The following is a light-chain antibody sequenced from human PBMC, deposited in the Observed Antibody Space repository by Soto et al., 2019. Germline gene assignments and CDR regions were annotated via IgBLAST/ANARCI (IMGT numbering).Light chain of an antibody. J-gene: IGKJ2*01. V-gene: IGKV1-39*01. CDR1: QSISNS. CDR3: QLSYSSPQMYT. CDR2: AAS. Sequence: DIQMTQSPSSLSASVGDRVTITCRASQSISNSLNWYQQKPGKAPDLLIYAASNLQSGVPSRFTGSGSGTDFTLTISSLQPEDFTTYYCQLSYSSPQMYTFGQGTKLEIK.